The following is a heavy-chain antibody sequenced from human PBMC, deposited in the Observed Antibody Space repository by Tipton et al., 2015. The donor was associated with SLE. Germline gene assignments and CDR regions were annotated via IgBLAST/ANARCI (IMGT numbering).Heavy chain of an antibody. V-gene: IGHV3-23*01. D-gene: IGHD1/OR15-1a*01. CDR2: ISGGGGRT. Sequence: SLRLSCATSGFTFSSYALSRVRRAPGKGLVLVSAISGGGGRTYYADFVKGRFSISIYKSKKTLFLQMNSLRVDDTATYYCAKFAKTTDFYLDSWGQGTLVSVSS. CDR1: GFTFSSYA. CDR3: AKFAKTTDFYLDS. J-gene: IGHJ4*02.